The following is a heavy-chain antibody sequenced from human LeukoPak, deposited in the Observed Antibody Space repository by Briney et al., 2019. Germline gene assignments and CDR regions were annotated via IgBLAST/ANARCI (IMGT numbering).Heavy chain of an antibody. D-gene: IGHD2-2*01. V-gene: IGHV4-59*01. CDR3: SRTCSSSDCFNTTADKWFDP. CDR1: GVSLTYYY. J-gene: IGHJ5*02. Sequence: PWGALSLTCTVSGVSLTYYYWSWVRQPPGKGLEWVGNMYHSGVTDYKPSLRTRLTISINTSNNQFSLRLTYVTAADTDAYYFSRTCSSSDCFNTTADKWFDPWGEGSLATVSP. CDR2: MYHSGVT.